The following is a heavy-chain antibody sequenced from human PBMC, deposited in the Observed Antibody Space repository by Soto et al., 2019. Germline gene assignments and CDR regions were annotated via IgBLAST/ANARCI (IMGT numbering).Heavy chain of an antibody. CDR3: ASRSGSYYAFDI. D-gene: IGHD6-13*01. CDR2: ISISGTTI. J-gene: IGHJ3*02. Sequence: GRPQRLPYAASGFTFRDFYGSRIRQAPGKGLEWISYISISGTTIYYADSVKGRFTISRDNAKNSLFLQMNSLRAEDTAVYYCASRSGSYYAFDIWGQGTMVTVSS. V-gene: IGHV3-11*01. CDR1: GFTFRDFY.